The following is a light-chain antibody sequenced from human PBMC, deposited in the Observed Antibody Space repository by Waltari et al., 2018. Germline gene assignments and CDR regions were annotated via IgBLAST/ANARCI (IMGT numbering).Light chain of an antibody. V-gene: IGKV3-20*01. CDR1: QSVGSTY. J-gene: IGKJ3*01. CDR3: QQYSRSPRLIT. CDR2: GAS. Sequence: EIVLTQSPGTLSLSPGERATLSCRASQSVGSTYLAWYQQKPGQAPSLLIYGASSRATGIPGRFSGSGSGTDFTLTISRLEPEDFAVYYCQQYSRSPRLITFGPGTKVDIK.